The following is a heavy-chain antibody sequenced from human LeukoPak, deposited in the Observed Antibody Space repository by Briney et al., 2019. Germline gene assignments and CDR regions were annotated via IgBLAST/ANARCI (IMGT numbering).Heavy chain of an antibody. CDR3: ARGIGIAGTIFDY. J-gene: IGHJ4*02. CDR2: ISPFDGIA. D-gene: IGHD6-13*01. V-gene: IGHV1-18*04. CDR1: GYTFISYA. Sequence: ASVKVSCKASGYTFISYAISWVRQAPGQGLEWMGWISPFDGIANYAPKLQGRVTMTTDTSTSTAYMELRSLRSDDTAVYYCARGIGIAGTIFDYWGQGTLVTVSS.